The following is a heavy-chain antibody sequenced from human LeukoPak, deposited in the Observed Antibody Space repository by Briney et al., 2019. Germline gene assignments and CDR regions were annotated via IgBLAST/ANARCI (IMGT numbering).Heavy chain of an antibody. CDR3: AKTGTPWYYFDY. Sequence: GGSLRLSCAASGFTFSSYAMSWFRQAPGKGLEWVSAISGSGFSTYYADSVKGRFTISRDNSKNTLYLQMNSLRAEDTAVYYCAKTGTPWYYFDYWGQGTLVTVSS. V-gene: IGHV3-23*01. CDR1: GFTFSSYA. CDR2: ISGSGFST. J-gene: IGHJ4*02. D-gene: IGHD6-13*01.